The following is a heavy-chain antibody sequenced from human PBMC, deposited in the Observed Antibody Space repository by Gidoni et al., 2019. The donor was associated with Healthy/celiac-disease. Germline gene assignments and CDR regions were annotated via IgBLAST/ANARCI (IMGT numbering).Heavy chain of an antibody. Sequence: QLQLVQPGAEVKKPGASVKVSCKASGYTFTGYYMHWVRQAPGQGLEWMGWINPNSGGTNYAQKFQGRVTMTRDTSISTAYMELSRLRSDDTAVYYCARDEYSSSSYPDYWGQGTLVTVSS. D-gene: IGHD6-6*01. CDR3: ARDEYSSSSYPDY. CDR2: INPNSGGT. V-gene: IGHV1-2*02. J-gene: IGHJ4*02. CDR1: GYTFTGYY.